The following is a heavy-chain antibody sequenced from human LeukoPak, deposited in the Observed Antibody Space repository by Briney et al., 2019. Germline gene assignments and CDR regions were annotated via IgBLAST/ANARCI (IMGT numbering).Heavy chain of an antibody. CDR3: AKRAALEYYYGSGSSYYFDY. CDR2: ISSSGSTI. V-gene: IGHV3-11*01. Sequence: GGSLRLSCAASGFTFSDYYMSWIRQAPGKGLEWVSYISSSGSTIYYADSVKGRFTISRDNAKNSLYLQMNSLRAEDTAVYYCAKRAALEYYYGSGSSYYFDYWGQGTLVTVSS. D-gene: IGHD3-10*01. J-gene: IGHJ4*02. CDR1: GFTFSDYY.